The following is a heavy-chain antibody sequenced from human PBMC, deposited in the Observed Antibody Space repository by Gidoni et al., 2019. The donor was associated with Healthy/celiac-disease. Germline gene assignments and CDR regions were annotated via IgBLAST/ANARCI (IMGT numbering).Heavy chain of an antibody. J-gene: IGHJ4*02. D-gene: IGHD2-2*01. V-gene: IGHV3-9*01. CDR3: AKVSQLRPRSPFDY. CDR2: ISWNSGSI. Sequence: EVQLVESGGGLVQPGRSLRLSCADPGFPFDDYAMHWVRQAPGKGLEWVSGISWNSGSIGYADSVKGRFTISRDNAKNSLYLQMNSLRAEDTALYYCAKVSQLRPRSPFDYWGQGTLVTVSS. CDR1: GFPFDDYA.